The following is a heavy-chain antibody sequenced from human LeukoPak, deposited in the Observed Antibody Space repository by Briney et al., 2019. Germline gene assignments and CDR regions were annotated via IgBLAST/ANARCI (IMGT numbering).Heavy chain of an antibody. J-gene: IGHJ4*02. CDR3: TRDYSSCPDY. Sequence: GGSLRLSCTASGFTFRTYWMHWVRQAPGKGLMWVSRINTDGSSTTYADSVKGRFTISRDNAKNTLYLQMNSLRAEDTAVYYCTRDYSSCPDYWGQGTLVTVSS. D-gene: IGHD6-13*01. CDR2: INTDGSST. V-gene: IGHV3-74*01. CDR1: GFTFRTYW.